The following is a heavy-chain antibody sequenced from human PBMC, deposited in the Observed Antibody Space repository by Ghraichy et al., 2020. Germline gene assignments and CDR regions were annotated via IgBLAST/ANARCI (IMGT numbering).Heavy chain of an antibody. J-gene: IGHJ4*02. D-gene: IGHD1/OR15-1a*01. CDR3: ARDHLRTGTFDY. CDR2: ISYDGSNK. CDR1: GFTFSSYA. Sequence: LSLTCAASGFTFSSYAMHWVRQAPGKGLEWVAVISYDGSNKYYADSVKGRFTISRDNSKNTLYLQMNSLRAEDTAVYYCARDHLRTGTFDYWGQGTLFTVSS. V-gene: IGHV3-30-3*01.